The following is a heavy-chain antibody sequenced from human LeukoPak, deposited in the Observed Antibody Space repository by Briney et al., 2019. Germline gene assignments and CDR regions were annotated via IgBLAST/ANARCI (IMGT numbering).Heavy chain of an antibody. J-gene: IGHJ5*02. CDR1: GGSISSYY. Sequence: SETLSLTCTVSGGSISSYYWSWIRQPPGKGLEWIGYIYYSGSTNYHPSLKSRVTISVDTSKNQFSLKLSSVTAADTAVYYCARVGLAYCGGDCYLFDPWGQGTLVTVSS. CDR3: ARVGLAYCGGDCYLFDP. V-gene: IGHV4-59*01. D-gene: IGHD2-21*02. CDR2: IYYSGST.